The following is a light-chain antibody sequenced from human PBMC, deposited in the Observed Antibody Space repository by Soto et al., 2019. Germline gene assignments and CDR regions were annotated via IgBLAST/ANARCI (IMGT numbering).Light chain of an antibody. Sequence: EIVLTQSPATLSLSPGERATLSCRASQSVANLLGWYQQKPGQAPRLLIFNGSNRVTGIPARFSGSGSGTDFPLAISSLEPEDFAIYYCQQRGKWLTFGGGTKVEIK. CDR3: QQRGKWLT. J-gene: IGKJ4*01. V-gene: IGKV3-11*01. CDR2: NGS. CDR1: QSVANL.